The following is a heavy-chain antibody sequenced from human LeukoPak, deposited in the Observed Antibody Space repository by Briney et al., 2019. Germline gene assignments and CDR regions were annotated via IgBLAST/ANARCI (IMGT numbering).Heavy chain of an antibody. CDR2: IKQDGSEK. Sequence: AGKSLKISCAASGFTFSRVWMSWVRQAPGKCLAWVGNIKQDGSEKYYVDSVKGRFTISRDNAKTSLYLQMNSLRAEDTAVFYCARDGTYTDYDPDFDIWGQGTLVTVSS. CDR1: GFTFSRVW. V-gene: IGHV3-7*04. J-gene: IGHJ4*02. D-gene: IGHD5-12*01. CDR3: ARDGTYTDYDPDFDI.